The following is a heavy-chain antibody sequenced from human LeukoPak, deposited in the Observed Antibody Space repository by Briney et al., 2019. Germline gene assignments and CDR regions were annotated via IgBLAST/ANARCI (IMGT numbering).Heavy chain of an antibody. D-gene: IGHD5-18*01. J-gene: IGHJ3*02. V-gene: IGHV3-23*01. CDR3: AKAIQQRFDAFDI. CDR2: ISGSGGST. CDR1: GFTFSSYA. Sequence: QSGGSLRLSCAASGFTFSSYAMSWVRQAPGKGLEWVSAISGSGGSTYYADSVKGRFTISRDNSKNTLYLQMNSLRAEDTAVYYCAKAIQQRFDAFDIWGQGTMVTVSS.